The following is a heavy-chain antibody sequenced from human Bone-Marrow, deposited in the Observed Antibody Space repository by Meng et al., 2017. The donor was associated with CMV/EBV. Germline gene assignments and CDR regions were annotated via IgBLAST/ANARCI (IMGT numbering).Heavy chain of an antibody. CDR1: GFTFSDYY. D-gene: IGHD5-18*01. J-gene: IGHJ4*02. Sequence: GESLKISCAASGFTFSDYYMSWIRQAPGKGLEWVSYISSSGSTISYADSVKGRFTISRDNAKNSLYLQMNSLRAEDTAVYYCASVTAMVNYWGQGTLVTVSS. V-gene: IGHV3-11*01. CDR3: ASVTAMVNY. CDR2: ISSSGSTI.